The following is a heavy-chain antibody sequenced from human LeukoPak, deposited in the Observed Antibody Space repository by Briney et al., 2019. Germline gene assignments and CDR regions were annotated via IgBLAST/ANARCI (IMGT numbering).Heavy chain of an antibody. CDR2: IIPIFGTA. CDR3: ARANVVVPAATKGGNWFDP. Sequence: SVKVSCKASGGTFSSYAISWVRQAPGQGLEWMGGIIPIFGTANYAQKFQGRVTITTDESTSTAYMELSSLRSEDTAVYYCARANVVVPAATKGGNWFDPWGQGTLVTVSS. CDR1: GGTFSSYA. D-gene: IGHD2-2*01. J-gene: IGHJ5*02. V-gene: IGHV1-69*05.